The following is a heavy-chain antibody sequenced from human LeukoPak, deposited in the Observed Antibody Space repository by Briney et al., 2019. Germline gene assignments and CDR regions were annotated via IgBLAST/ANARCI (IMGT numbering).Heavy chain of an antibody. V-gene: IGHV4-59*01. Sequence: SETLSLTCTVSGGSISSYYWSWIRQPPGKGLEWIGYIYYSGSTNYNPSLKSRVTISVDTSKNQFSLKVTSVTAADTAVYYCARANFGAGYSLDYWGQGTLVNVSS. CDR3: ARANFGAGYSLDY. D-gene: IGHD3-3*01. CDR1: GGSISSYY. J-gene: IGHJ4*02. CDR2: IYYSGST.